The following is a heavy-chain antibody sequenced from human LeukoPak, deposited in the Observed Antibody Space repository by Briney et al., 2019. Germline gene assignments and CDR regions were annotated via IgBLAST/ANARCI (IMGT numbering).Heavy chain of an antibody. Sequence: ASVKVSCKASGYTFTGYYMHWVRQAPGQGLEWMGWINPNSGGTNYAQKFQGRVTMTRDTPISTAYMELSRLRSDDTAVYYCAREGNDYSNSFDYWGQGTLVTVSS. V-gene: IGHV1-2*02. CDR3: AREGNDYSNSFDY. CDR1: GYTFTGYY. J-gene: IGHJ4*02. CDR2: INPNSGGT. D-gene: IGHD4-4*01.